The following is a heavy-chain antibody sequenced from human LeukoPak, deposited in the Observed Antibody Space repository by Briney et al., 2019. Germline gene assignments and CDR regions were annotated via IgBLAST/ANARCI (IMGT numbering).Heavy chain of an antibody. CDR3: ADSARWLHPPNY. CDR2: IYVGGNT. CDR1: EFTVSNSY. Sequence: GGSLRLSCAASEFTVSNSYMSWVRQAPGKGLEWISVIYVGGNTYYADSVRGRFTIPRDNSKNTLYLQMNSLRAEDTAVYYCADSARWLHPPNYWGQGTLVTVSS. J-gene: IGHJ4*02. D-gene: IGHD5-12*01. V-gene: IGHV3-66*01.